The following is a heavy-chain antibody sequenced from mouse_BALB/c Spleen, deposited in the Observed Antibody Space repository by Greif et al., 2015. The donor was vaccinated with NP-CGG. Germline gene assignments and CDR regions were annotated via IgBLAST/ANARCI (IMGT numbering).Heavy chain of an antibody. V-gene: IGHV3-2*02. CDR3: AREAYYGNYVEYFDV. CDR2: ISYSGST. CDR1: GYSITSDYA. D-gene: IGHD2-10*01. J-gene: IGHJ1*01. Sequence: VQLQQSGPGLVKPSQSLSLTCTVTGYSITSDYAWNWIRQLPGNKLAWMGYISYSGSTSYNPSLKSRISITRDASKNQCFLQLNSVTTEDTATYYFAREAYYGNYVEYFDVWGAGTTVTVSS.